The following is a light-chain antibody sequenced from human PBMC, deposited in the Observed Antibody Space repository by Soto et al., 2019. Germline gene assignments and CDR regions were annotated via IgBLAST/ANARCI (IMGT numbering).Light chain of an antibody. J-gene: IGLJ3*02. CDR1: SAKIGNSY. V-gene: IGLV1-51*01. Sequence: QSVLTQPPSVSAAPGQTVTISCSGSSAKIGNSYVSWYQQFPGTTPRLLIYDNSERPSGIPDRFSASKSGTSATLGITGLQTGDEADYYCGAWDSGLNGVLFGGGTKVTVL. CDR2: DNS. CDR3: GAWDSGLNGVL.